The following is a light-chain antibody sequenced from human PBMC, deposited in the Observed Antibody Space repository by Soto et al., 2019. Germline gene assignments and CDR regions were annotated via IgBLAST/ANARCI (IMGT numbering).Light chain of an antibody. Sequence: DIQMTQSPSSLSASVGDRVTITCRASQSISSYLNWYQQKPGKAPKLLIYAASSLQSGVPSRFSGSGSWTDFTLTISSLQPEDFASYYCQQSYSTPPTFGGGTKLELK. J-gene: IGKJ4*01. V-gene: IGKV1-39*01. CDR1: QSISSY. CDR3: QQSYSTPPT. CDR2: AAS.